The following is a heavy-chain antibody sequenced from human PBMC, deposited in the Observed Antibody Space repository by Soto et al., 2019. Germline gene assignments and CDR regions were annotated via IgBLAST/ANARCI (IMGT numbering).Heavy chain of an antibody. J-gene: IGHJ4*01. CDR3: ARHSTSAPKDY. CDR1: GYSCTTYW. V-gene: IGHV5-51*01. Sequence: PXESLKISCKGSGYSCTTYWIAWVRQMPGKGLEWVGIIYPGDSDTRYSPSFEGHVTISVDKSISTAFLQWNSLKASDNAIYYCARHSTSAPKDYWGQGTLVTVSS. CDR2: IYPGDSDT. D-gene: IGHD3-10*01.